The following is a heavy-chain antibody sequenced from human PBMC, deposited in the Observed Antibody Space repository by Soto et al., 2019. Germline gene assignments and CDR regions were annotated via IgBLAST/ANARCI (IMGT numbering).Heavy chain of an antibody. V-gene: IGHV4-59*08. CDR2: IYYSGST. D-gene: IGHD2-15*01. CDR3: ARHGGYCSGGSCYLFYYYYYYMDV. CDR1: GGSISSYY. J-gene: IGHJ6*03. Sequence: SETLSLTCTVSGGSISSYYWSWIRQPPGKGLEWIGYIYYSGSTNYNPSLKSRVTISVDTSKNQFSLKLSSVTAADTAVYYCARHGGYCSGGSCYLFYYYYYYMDVWGKGTTVTVSS.